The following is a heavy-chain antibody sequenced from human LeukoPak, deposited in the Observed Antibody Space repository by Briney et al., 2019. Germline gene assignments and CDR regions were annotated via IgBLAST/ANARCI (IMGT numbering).Heavy chain of an antibody. CDR2: IYYSGST. CDR1: GGSISGYY. CDR3: ARHRQQLVLFDY. V-gene: IGHV4-59*08. D-gene: IGHD6-13*01. J-gene: IGHJ4*02. Sequence: SETLSLTCTVSGGSISGYYWSWIRQPPGKGLEWIGYIYYSGSTNYNPSLKSRVTISVDTSKNQFSLKLSSVTAADTAVYYCARHRQQLVLFDYWGQGTLVTVSS.